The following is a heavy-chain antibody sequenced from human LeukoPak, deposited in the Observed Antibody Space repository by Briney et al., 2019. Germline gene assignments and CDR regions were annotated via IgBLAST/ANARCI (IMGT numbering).Heavy chain of an antibody. CDR2: IYTSGST. J-gene: IGHJ3*02. V-gene: IGHV4-4*07. Sequence: PSETLSLACTVSGGSTSSYYWSWIRQPAGKGLEWIGRIYTSGSTNYNPSLKSRVTMSVDTSKNQFSLKLSSVTAADTAVYYCAREEVGATDAFDIWGQGTMVTVSS. CDR1: GGSTSSYY. CDR3: AREEVGATDAFDI. D-gene: IGHD1-26*01.